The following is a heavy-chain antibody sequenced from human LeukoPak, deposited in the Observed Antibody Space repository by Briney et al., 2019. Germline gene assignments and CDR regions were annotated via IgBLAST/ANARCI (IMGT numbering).Heavy chain of an antibody. CDR2: MNPNSGNT. CDR1: GYTFTSYD. J-gene: IGHJ6*03. D-gene: IGHD3-10*01. V-gene: IGHV1-8*01. Sequence: ASVKVSCKASGYTFTSYDINWVRQATGQGLEWMGWMNPNSGNTGYAQKFQGRVTMTRNTSISTAYMGLSSLRSEDTAVYYCARVALWFGELSPNYYYYYYMDVWGKGTTVTVSS. CDR3: ARVALWFGELSPNYYYYYYMDV.